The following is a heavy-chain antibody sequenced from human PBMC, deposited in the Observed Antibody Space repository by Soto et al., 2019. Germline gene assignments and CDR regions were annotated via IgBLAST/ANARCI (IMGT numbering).Heavy chain of an antibody. V-gene: IGHV3-48*02. CDR2: ISSSGSTI. CDR1: GFRFSEHA. J-gene: IGHJ1*01. D-gene: IGHD3-10*01. CDR3: ASGLGSSRS. Sequence: GGSLRLSCNCSGFRFSEHAMTWVRQTPGRRLEWVAYISSSGSTIYYAESVKGRFTVSRDNAKSSLYLQMDGLRDEDTAVYYCASGLGSSRSWGQGSRVTVSS.